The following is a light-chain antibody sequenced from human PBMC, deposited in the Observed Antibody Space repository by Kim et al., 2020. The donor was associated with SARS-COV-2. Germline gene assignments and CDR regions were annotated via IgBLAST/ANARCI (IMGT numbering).Light chain of an antibody. J-gene: IGKJ1*01. V-gene: IGKV1-39*01. Sequence: ASVGDRVTITCRASQSIRRSLNWSQQKPGKAPKLLIYAAYSLQSGVPSTFSGGGSGTDFTLTISSLQPEGFASYYCPQSYSTPWTFGQGTKVDI. CDR2: AAY. CDR1: QSIRRS. CDR3: PQSYSTPWT.